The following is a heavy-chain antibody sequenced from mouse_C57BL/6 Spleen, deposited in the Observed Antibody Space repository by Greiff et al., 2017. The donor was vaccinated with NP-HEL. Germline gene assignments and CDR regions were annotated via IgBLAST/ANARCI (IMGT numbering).Heavy chain of an antibody. CDR1: GYSFTGYF. CDR2: INPYNGDP. D-gene: IGHD1-1*01. CDR3: ARYLYDSSYYDY. V-gene: IGHV1-37*01. Sequence: VQLQQSGPELVTPGASVKISCKASGYSFTGYFMNWVKQSHGKSLEWIGRINPYNGDPFYNQKFKGKATLTFDKSSSTAHMELLSLTSEDVAVYYCARYLYDSSYYDYWGQGTTLTDSS. J-gene: IGHJ2*01.